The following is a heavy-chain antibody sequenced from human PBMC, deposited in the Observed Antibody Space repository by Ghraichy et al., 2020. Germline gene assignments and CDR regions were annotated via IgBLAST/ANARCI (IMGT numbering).Heavy chain of an antibody. V-gene: IGHV1-69*13. CDR3: ARAKGDGRKWLLDPKVYYYYMDV. CDR2: IIPIFGTA. Sequence: SVKVSCKASGGTFSSYAISWVRQAPGQGLEWMGGIIPIFGTANYAQKFQGRVTITADESTSTAYMELSSLRSEDTAVYYCARAKGDGRKWLLDPKVYYYYMDVWGKGTTVTVSS. D-gene: IGHD3-3*01. CDR1: GGTFSSYA. J-gene: IGHJ6*03.